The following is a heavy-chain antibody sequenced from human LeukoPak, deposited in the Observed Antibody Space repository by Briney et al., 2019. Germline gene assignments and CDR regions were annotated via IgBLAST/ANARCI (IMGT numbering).Heavy chain of an antibody. D-gene: IGHD3-10*01. CDR2: IYYSGST. CDR1: GGSISSSSYY. V-gene: IGHV4-39*07. J-gene: IGHJ5*02. Sequence: SETLSLTCTVSGGSISSSSYYWGWIRQPPGKGLEWIGSIYYSGSTYYNPSLKSRVTISVDTSKNQFCLKLSSVTAADTAVYYCARDMGYYYGSGSYQYDWFDPWGQGTLVTVSS. CDR3: ARDMGYYYGSGSYQYDWFDP.